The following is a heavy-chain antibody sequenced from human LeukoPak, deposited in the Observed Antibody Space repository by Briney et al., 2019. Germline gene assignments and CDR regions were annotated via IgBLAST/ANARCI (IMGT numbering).Heavy chain of an antibody. CDR3: ARGVDCSDLAFHI. CDR1: GGSISSHC. Sequence: SDTLSLTCNVSGGSISSHCWSWIPQPPRKGPEWMGYVHHSGSTNYNPSLKSRVTISVDMSKNKFFLKLSSVTPADTAVYYCARGVDCSDLAFHIWGQGTMVTASS. CDR2: VHHSGST. J-gene: IGHJ3*02. D-gene: IGHD2-15*01. V-gene: IGHV4-59*11.